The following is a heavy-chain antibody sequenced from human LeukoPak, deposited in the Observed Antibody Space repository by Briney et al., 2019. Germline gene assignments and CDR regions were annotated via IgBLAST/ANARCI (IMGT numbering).Heavy chain of an antibody. Sequence: GGSLRLSCAASGFIFSTYWMYWVRQAPGKGLVWVSHINSDGSSTSYADSVKGRFTISRDNSKNTLYLQMNSLRAEDTAVYYCAKSIAAAGTDDYWGQGTLVTVSS. CDR1: GFIFSTYW. CDR2: INSDGSST. D-gene: IGHD6-13*01. J-gene: IGHJ4*02. CDR3: AKSIAAAGTDDY. V-gene: IGHV3-74*01.